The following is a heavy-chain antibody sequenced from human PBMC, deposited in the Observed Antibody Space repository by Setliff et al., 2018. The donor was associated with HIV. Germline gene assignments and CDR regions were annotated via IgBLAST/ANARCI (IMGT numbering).Heavy chain of an antibody. Sequence: ASVKVSCKASGGTFSSYAISWVRQAPGQGLEWMGWMSPKSGNTGYAQKFQGRVTMTRDTSISTAYMELSRLRSDDTAVYYCARDQEGTVVAGTGNWFDPWGQGTLVTVSS. CDR3: ARDQEGTVVAGTGNWFDP. V-gene: IGHV1-8*02. CDR1: GGTFSSYA. CDR2: MSPKSGNT. J-gene: IGHJ5*02. D-gene: IGHD6-19*01.